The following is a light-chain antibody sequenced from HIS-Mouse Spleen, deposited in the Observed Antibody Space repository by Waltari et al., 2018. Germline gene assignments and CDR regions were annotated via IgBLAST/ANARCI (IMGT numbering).Light chain of an antibody. Sequence: EIVMTQSPATLLVSLGERAPSPCRASQSVSSKLAWYQQKPGQAPRLPIYGARTRATGIPARFSGSGAGTEFTLTISSMQSEDFAVYYCQQYNNWPLMYTFGQGTKLEIK. CDR1: QSVSSK. J-gene: IGKJ2*01. CDR3: QQYNNWPLMYT. CDR2: GAR. V-gene: IGKV3-15*01.